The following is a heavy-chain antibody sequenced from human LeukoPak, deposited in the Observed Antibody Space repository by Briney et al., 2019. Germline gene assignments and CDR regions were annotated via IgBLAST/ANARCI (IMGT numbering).Heavy chain of an antibody. Sequence: SETLSLTCTVYGGSFSGYYWSWIRQPPGKGLEWIGEINHSGSTNYNPSLKSRVTISVDTSKNQFSLKLSSVTAADTAVYYCARHKSMRITMVRGLDYWGQGTLVTVSS. CDR2: INHSGST. CDR1: GGSFSGYY. CDR3: ARHKSMRITMVRGLDY. J-gene: IGHJ4*02. V-gene: IGHV4-34*01. D-gene: IGHD3-10*01.